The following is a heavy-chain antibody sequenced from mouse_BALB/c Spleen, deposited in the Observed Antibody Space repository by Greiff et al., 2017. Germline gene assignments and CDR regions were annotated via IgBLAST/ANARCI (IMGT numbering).Heavy chain of an antibody. D-gene: IGHD1-1*01. Sequence: EVQLQQSGPQLVRPGASVKISCKASGYSFTSYWMHWVKQRPGQGLEWIGYIDPYNGGTSYNQKFKGKATLTVDKSSSTAFMHLNSLTSEDSAVYYCARRGPYGSSYEWFAYWGQGTLVTVSA. V-gene: IGHV1S135*01. CDR3: ARRGPYGSSYEWFAY. CDR2: IDPYNGGT. CDR1: GYSFTSYW. J-gene: IGHJ3*01.